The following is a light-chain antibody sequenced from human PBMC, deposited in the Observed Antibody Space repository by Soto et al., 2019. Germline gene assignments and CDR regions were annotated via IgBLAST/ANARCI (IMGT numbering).Light chain of an antibody. CDR1: SSDVGDYNY. V-gene: IGLV2-14*03. CDR3: SSFTPTSALV. CDR2: DVS. Sequence: QSALTQPASVSGSPGQSITISCTGTSSDVGDYNYVSWYQQHPGKAPKLMIYDVSNRPSGVSNRFSGSKSDNTASLTISGLQADDEADYYCSSFTPTSALVFGTGTKVTGL. J-gene: IGLJ1*01.